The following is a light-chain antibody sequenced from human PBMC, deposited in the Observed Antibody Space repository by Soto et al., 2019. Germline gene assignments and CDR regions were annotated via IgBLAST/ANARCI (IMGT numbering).Light chain of an antibody. CDR3: QQLNSFPIT. CDR1: QAISSY. Sequence: DIQMTQSPSTLSASVGDTVSITCRASQAISSYLAWYQQKPGRAPKLLIYAASTLQSGVPSRFSGSGSGTEFTLTITSLQPEDFATYYCQQLNSFPITFGQGTRLEIK. J-gene: IGKJ5*01. CDR2: AAS. V-gene: IGKV1-9*01.